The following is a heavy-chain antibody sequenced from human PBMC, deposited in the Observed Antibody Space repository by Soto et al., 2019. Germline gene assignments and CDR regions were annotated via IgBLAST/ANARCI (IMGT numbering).Heavy chain of an antibody. D-gene: IGHD3-3*01. CDR2: IYYSGST. CDR1: GGSISSYY. CDR3: ARTNYDSWNGYSFEY. V-gene: IGHV4-59*01. Sequence: PSETLSLTCTVSGGSISSYYWIWIRQPPGKGLEWIGYIYYSGSTNYNPSLKSRVTISVDTSKNQFSLKLSSVTAADTAVYYCARTNYDSWNGYSFEYWGQGTLVTVSS. J-gene: IGHJ4*02.